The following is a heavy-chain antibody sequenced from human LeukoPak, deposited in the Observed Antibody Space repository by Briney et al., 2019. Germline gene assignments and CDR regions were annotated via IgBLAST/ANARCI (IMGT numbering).Heavy chain of an antibody. D-gene: IGHD3-22*01. Sequence: GGSLRLSCAASGFTFSSYAMSWVRQAPGKGLEWVSAISGSGGSTYYADSVKGRFTIARDNSKNTLYLQMDSLRAEDTAVYYCAKDHDSSGYEAFDIWGQGTMVTVFS. J-gene: IGHJ3*02. CDR1: GFTFSSYA. V-gene: IGHV3-23*01. CDR3: AKDHDSSGYEAFDI. CDR2: ISGSGGST.